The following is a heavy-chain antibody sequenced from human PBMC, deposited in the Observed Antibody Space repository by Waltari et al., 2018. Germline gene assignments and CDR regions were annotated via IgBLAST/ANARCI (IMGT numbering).Heavy chain of an antibody. CDR1: GGTFSSNA. Sequence: QVQLVQSGAEVKKPGSSVKVSCKASGGTFSSNAISWLRQAPGQGRAWMGGITPMFGAADYAQNFQGRVTITADESTSTAYMELSSLRSEDTAVYYCAMEGKTYYSQQPYYFDYWGQGTLVTVSS. V-gene: IGHV1-69*01. CDR3: AMEGKTYYSQQPYYFDY. CDR2: ITPMFGAA. D-gene: IGHD3-10*01. J-gene: IGHJ4*02.